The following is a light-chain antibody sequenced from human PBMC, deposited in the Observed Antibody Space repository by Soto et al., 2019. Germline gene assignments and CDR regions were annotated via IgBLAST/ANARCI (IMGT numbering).Light chain of an antibody. V-gene: IGKV3-20*01. CDR2: AAS. J-gene: IGKJ5*01. Sequence: EIVFTQAPCTLSFSPVERATLSCRASQSVTSNCLAWYQQKPGQAPRLLIYAASSRATGIPDRFSGSGSGTDFTLTISRLEPEDFAVYYCQQCGSSPNTFGQGTRLEIK. CDR1: QSVTSNC. CDR3: QQCGSSPNT.